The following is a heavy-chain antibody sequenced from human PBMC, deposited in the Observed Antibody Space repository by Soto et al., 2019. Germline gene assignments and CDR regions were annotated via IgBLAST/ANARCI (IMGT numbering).Heavy chain of an antibody. J-gene: IGHJ4*02. CDR3: ARDGGLPNYYFDY. Sequence: ASVKVSCKASGYTFTGYYMHWVRQAPGQGLEWMGWINPNSGGTNYAQKFQGRVTMTRDMSISTAYMELSRLRSDDTAMYYCARDGGLPNYYFDYWGQGTLVTVSS. V-gene: IGHV1-2*02. D-gene: IGHD3-16*01. CDR2: INPNSGGT. CDR1: GYTFTGYY.